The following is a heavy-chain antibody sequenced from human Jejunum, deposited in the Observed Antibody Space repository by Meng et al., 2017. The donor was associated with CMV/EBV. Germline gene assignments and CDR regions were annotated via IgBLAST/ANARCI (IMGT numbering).Heavy chain of an antibody. CDR3: ARGFVKYTVTRVGNWFDP. J-gene: IGHJ5*02. D-gene: IGHD4-17*01. Sequence: QGQLQQLGAGLLKPLETLSLTCAGYGRSFSGYYWSWIRQPPGKGLEWIGEINHSGSTNYNPSLKSRVTISVDTSKNQFSLKLSSVTAADTAVYYCARGFVKYTVTRVGNWFDPWGQGTLVTVSS. CDR1: GRSFSGYY. CDR2: INHSGST. V-gene: IGHV4-34*01.